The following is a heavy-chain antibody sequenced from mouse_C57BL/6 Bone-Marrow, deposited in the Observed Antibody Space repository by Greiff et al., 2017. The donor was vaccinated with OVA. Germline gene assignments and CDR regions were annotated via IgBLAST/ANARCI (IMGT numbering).Heavy chain of an antibody. CDR2: ISNGGGST. CDR1: GFTFSDYY. V-gene: IGHV5-12*01. D-gene: IGHD2-4*01. Sequence: EVQLVESGGGLVQPGGSLKLSCAASGFTFSDYYMYWVRQTPEKRLEWVAYISNGGGSTYYPDTVKGRFTISRDNAKNTLYLQMSRLKSEDTAMYYCARRVDYEYYFDYWGQGTTLTVSS. CDR3: ARRVDYEYYFDY. J-gene: IGHJ2*01.